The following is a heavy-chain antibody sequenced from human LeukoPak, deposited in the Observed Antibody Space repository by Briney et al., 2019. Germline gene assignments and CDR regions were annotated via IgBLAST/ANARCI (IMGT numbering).Heavy chain of an antibody. CDR1: GGSFSGYY. Sequence: PSETLSLTCAVYGGSFSGYYWSWIRQPPGKGLEWIGEINHSGSTNYNPSLKSRVTISVDTSKNQFSLKLSSVNAADTAVYYCARRRITMVRGVIITPFDYWGQGTLVTVSS. CDR3: ARRRITMVRGVIITPFDY. J-gene: IGHJ4*02. V-gene: IGHV4-34*01. CDR2: INHSGST. D-gene: IGHD3-10*01.